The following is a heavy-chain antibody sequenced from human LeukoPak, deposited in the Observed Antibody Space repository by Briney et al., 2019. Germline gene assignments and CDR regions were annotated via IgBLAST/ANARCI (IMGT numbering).Heavy chain of an antibody. CDR3: ASIGPYYYDSSGSLDAFDI. D-gene: IGHD3-22*01. CDR1: GYPFPGYY. Sequence: ASVQVSCQASGYPFPGYYMHWVRQAPGQGLEWMGWINPNSGGTNYSQKVQGRVTMTRDTSISTAYMELSRLRSDDTAVYYCASIGPYYYDSSGSLDAFDIWGQGTMVTVSS. CDR2: INPNSGGT. J-gene: IGHJ3*02. V-gene: IGHV1-2*02.